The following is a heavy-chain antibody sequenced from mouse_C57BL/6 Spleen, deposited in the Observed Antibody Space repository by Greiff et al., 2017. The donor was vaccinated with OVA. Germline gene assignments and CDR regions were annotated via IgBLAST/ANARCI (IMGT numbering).Heavy chain of an antibody. V-gene: IGHV1-52*01. D-gene: IGHD2-10*02. J-gene: IGHJ3*01. Sequence: QVQLKQPGAELVRPGSSVKLSCKASGYTFTSYWMHWVKQRPIQGLEWIGNIDPSDSETHYNQKFKDKATLTVDKSSSTAYMQLSSLTSEDSAVYYCARRAYGNSWFAYWGQGTLVTVSA. CDR3: ARRAYGNSWFAY. CDR2: IDPSDSET. CDR1: GYTFTSYW.